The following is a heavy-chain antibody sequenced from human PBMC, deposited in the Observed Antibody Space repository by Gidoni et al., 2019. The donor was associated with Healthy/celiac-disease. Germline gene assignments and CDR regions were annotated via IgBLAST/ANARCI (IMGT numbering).Heavy chain of an antibody. CDR2: IYHSGST. CDR1: GGSLSSGGYS. V-gene: IGHV4-30-2*01. Sequence: QLQLQESGSGLVKPPQTLSLTCAVSGGSLSSGGYSRSWIRQPPGKGLEWIGYIYHSGSTYYNPSLKSRVTISVDRSKNQFSLKLSSVTAADTAVYYCARDRYYYDSSGSAYWYFDLWGRGTLVTVSS. J-gene: IGHJ2*01. CDR3: ARDRYYYDSSGSAYWYFDL. D-gene: IGHD3-22*01.